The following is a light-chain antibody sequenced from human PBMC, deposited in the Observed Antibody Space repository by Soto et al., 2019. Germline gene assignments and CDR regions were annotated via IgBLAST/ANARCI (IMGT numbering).Light chain of an antibody. J-gene: IGLJ3*02. CDR2: VEGSGTY. CDR3: ETWDNNTWV. CDR1: SGHSSYI. V-gene: IGLV4-60*02. Sequence: QLVLTQSSSASASLGSSVRLTCTLSSGHSSYIIAWHQQQPGKAPRFLMKVEGSGTYDKGSGVPDRFSGSSSGADRFLTISNLQFEDEADYFCETWDNNTWVFGRGTKVTVL.